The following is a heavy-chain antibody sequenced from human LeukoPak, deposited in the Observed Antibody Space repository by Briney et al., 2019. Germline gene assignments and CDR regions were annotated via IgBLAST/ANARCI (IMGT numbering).Heavy chain of an antibody. CDR3: ARYGSGSYYYYYGMDV. D-gene: IGHD3-10*01. CDR2: IYYSGST. Sequence: SETLSLTCTVSGGSISSYYWSWIRQPPGKGLEWIGYIYYSGSTNYNPSLKSRVTISVDTSKNQFSLKLSSVTAADTAAYYCARYGSGSYYYYYGMDVWGKGTTVTVSS. CDR1: GGSISSYY. J-gene: IGHJ6*04. V-gene: IGHV4-59*01.